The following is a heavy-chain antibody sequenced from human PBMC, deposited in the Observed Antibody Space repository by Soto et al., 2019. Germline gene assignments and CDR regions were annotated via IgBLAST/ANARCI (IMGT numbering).Heavy chain of an antibody. CDR3: ARRNTAGFLRYFDN. D-gene: IGHD6-19*01. J-gene: IGHJ4*02. CDR2: IVPNIGTV. Sequence: QVQLVQSGAVVMQPGSSVKVSCKPSGGTLTNFINYPINWVRQSPGQGLEWLGGIVPNIGTVNYAQKFQGRVTMTADKSTGTVYMELSSLRSDDSALYYCARRNTAGFLRYFDNWGQGTLVTVSS. CDR1: GGTLTNFINYP. V-gene: IGHV1-69*06.